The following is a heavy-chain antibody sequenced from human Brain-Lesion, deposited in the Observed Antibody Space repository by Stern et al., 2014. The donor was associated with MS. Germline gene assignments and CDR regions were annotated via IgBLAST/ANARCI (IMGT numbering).Heavy chain of an antibody. J-gene: IGHJ6*02. CDR1: GGSISSGGYY. Sequence: VQLVESGPGLVKPSQTLSLSCTVSGGSISSGGYYWSWIRQPAGKGLEWLGRLFNSGSPSYTPPPQIPVTISIHTSQNPFSPTLNSRTAADTAVYYCARGRVVPGFQYYATDVWGQGTTVIVSS. CDR3: ARGRVVPGFQYYATDV. CDR2: LFNSGSP. V-gene: IGHV4-61*02. D-gene: IGHD2-2*01.